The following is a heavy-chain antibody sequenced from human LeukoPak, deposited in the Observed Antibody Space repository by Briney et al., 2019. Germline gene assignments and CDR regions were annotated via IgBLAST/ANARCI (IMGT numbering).Heavy chain of an antibody. CDR1: GGSTSSYY. V-gene: IGHV4-59*01. J-gene: IGHJ4*02. Sequence: SATLSLTCTVSGGSTSSYYWSWIRQPPGKGLHWIGHVYYSGSTNYNPSLKSRVTISLDTSKNQFSLKLSSVTTADTAVYYCARVIGYSSTWFPYYFDHWGQGTLVTVSS. CDR2: VYYSGST. D-gene: IGHD6-13*01. CDR3: ARVIGYSSTWFPYYFDH.